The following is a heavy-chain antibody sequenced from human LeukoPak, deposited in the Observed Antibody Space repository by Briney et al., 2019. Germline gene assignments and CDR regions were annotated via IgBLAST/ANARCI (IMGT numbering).Heavy chain of an antibody. J-gene: IGHJ4*02. V-gene: IGHV3-23*01. CDR2: ISSSGSST. CDR1: GFTFSSYA. Sequence: GGSLRLSCAASGFTFSSYAMNWVRQAPGKGLEWVSAISSSGSSTYYADSVKGRFTISRDNSKNTLSLQMNSLRAEDTAVYYCAKGGGIQLWPYYFDYWGQGALVTVSS. D-gene: IGHD5-18*01. CDR3: AKGGGIQLWPYYFDY.